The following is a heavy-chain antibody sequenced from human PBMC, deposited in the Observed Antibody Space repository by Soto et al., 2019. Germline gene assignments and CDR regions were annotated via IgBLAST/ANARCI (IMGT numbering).Heavy chain of an antibody. CDR3: ASGYSYDDAFDI. V-gene: IGHV3-74*01. J-gene: IGHJ3*02. CDR1: GFTFSSYW. CDR2: INSDGSST. D-gene: IGHD5-18*01. Sequence: GGSLRLSCAASGFTFSSYWMHWVRQAPGKGLVWVSRINSDGSSTSYADSVKGRFTISRDNAKNTLYLQMNSLRAEDTAVYYCASGYSYDDAFDIWGQGTMVTVSS.